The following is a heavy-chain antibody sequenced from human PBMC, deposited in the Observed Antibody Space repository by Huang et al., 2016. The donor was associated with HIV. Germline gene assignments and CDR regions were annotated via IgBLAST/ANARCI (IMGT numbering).Heavy chain of an antibody. D-gene: IGHD6-6*01. J-gene: IGHJ5*02. CDR1: GGSMSSYY. CDR2: IYYSGGT. CDR3: ASASIAARRWFDP. V-gene: IGHV4-59*01. Sequence: QVQLQESGPGLVKPSETLSLTCTVSGGSMSSYYWSWIRQPPGKGLEWIGYIYYSGGTNYNPSLKSRVTISVDTSKTQFSLSLSSVTAADTAVYYCASASIAARRWFDPWGQGSLVTVSS.